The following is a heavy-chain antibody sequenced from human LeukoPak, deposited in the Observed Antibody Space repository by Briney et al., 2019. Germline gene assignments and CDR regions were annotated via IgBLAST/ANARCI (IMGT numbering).Heavy chain of an antibody. CDR1: GFTFSSYA. Sequence: GGSLRLSCAASGFTFSSYAMHWVRQAPGKGLEYVSAISSNGGSTYYVNSVKGRFTISRDNSKNTLYLQMNSLRAEDTAAYYCAKDLFHDSSGYYYAAFDIWGQGTMVTVSS. J-gene: IGHJ3*02. CDR2: ISSNGGST. CDR3: AKDLFHDSSGYYYAAFDI. V-gene: IGHV3-64*01. D-gene: IGHD3-22*01.